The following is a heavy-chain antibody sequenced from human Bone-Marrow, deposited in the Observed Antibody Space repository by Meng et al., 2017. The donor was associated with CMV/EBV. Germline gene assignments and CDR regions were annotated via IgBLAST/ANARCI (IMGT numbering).Heavy chain of an antibody. CDR1: GYTFTSYG. Sequence: ASVKVSCKASGYTFTSYGISWVRQAPGQGLEWMGWISAYNGNTNYAQKLQGRVTMTTDTSTSTAYMELRSLRSDDTAVYYCASGGRGTYYDFWSGYSYFDNWGQGTLVTVSS. V-gene: IGHV1-18*01. CDR2: ISAYNGNT. CDR3: ASGGRGTYYDFWSGYSYFDN. D-gene: IGHD3-3*01. J-gene: IGHJ4*02.